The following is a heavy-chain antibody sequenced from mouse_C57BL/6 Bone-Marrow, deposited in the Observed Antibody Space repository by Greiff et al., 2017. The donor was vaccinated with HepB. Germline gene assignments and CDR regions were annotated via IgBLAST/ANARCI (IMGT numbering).Heavy chain of an antibody. Sequence: EVQLQQSGTVLARPGASVKMSCKTSGYTFTSYWMHWVKQRPGQGLEWIGAIYPGNSDTSYNQKFKGKAKLTAVTSASTAYMELSSLTNEDSAVYYCTRLCDYDSAWFAYWGQGTLVTVSA. CDR3: TRLCDYDSAWFAY. CDR2: IYPGNSDT. V-gene: IGHV1-5*01. J-gene: IGHJ3*01. D-gene: IGHD2-4*01. CDR1: GYTFTSYW.